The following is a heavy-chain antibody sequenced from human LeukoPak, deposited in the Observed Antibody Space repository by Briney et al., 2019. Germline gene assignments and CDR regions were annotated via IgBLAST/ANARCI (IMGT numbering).Heavy chain of an antibody. CDR3: ARDNVDLLDTGPFDY. V-gene: IGHV1-2*02. D-gene: IGHD5-12*01. CDR2: INRDSGGT. J-gene: IGHJ4*02. Sequence: GASVKVSCKASGYTFTGYYMHWVRQAPGQGLEWMGWINRDSGGTNYAQKFQGRVTMTRDTSISTAYMELSRLRSDDTAVYYCARDNVDLLDTGPFDYWGQGTLVTVSS. CDR1: GYTFTGYY.